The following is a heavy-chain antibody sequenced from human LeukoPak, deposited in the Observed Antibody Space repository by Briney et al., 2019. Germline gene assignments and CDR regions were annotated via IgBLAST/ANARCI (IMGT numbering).Heavy chain of an antibody. CDR1: GFTFSSYS. Sequence: GSLRLSCAASGFTFSSYSMNWVRQAPGKGLEWVSSISSSSSYIYYADSVKGRFTISRDNSKNTLYLQMNSLRAEDTAVYYCARDGRSYGPVDYWGQGTLVTVSS. V-gene: IGHV3-21*01. J-gene: IGHJ4*02. D-gene: IGHD3-10*01. CDR3: ARDGRSYGPVDY. CDR2: ISSSSSYI.